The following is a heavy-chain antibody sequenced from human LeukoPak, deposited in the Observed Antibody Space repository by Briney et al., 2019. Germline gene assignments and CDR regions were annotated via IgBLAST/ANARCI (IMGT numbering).Heavy chain of an antibody. CDR1: GFSFSNYG. V-gene: IGHV3-30*18. D-gene: IGHD1-26*01. Sequence: PGGSLRLSCAASGFSFSNYGMNWVRQAPGKGPEWVAIISSDGRTQIYADSVKGGFTISRDNLKNTLNLQMNYLEAEDTAVYYCAKEEGWGVNSFDMWGQGTMVTVSS. CDR2: ISSDGRTQ. CDR3: AKEEGWGVNSFDM. J-gene: IGHJ3*02.